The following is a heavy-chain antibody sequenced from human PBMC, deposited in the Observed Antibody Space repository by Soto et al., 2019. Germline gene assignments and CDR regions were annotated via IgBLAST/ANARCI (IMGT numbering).Heavy chain of an antibody. CDR2: ISGSGGST. V-gene: IGHV3-23*01. CDR3: AKDGKSLEKLWYRTYYFDY. CDR1: GFTFSSYA. D-gene: IGHD3-10*01. Sequence: GGSLRLSCAASGFTFSSYAMSWVRQAPGKGLEWVSAISGSGGSTYYADSVKGRFTISRDNSKNTLYLQMNSLRAEDTAVYYCAKDGKSLEKLWYRTYYFDYWGQGTLVTVSS. J-gene: IGHJ4*02.